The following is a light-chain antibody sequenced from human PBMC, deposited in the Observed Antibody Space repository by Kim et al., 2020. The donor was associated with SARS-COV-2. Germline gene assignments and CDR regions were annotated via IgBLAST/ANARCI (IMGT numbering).Light chain of an antibody. CDR3: QQYSRSPRT. CDR2: GAS. Sequence: EIVLTQSPGTLSLSPGERATLSCRASQSVNSNHLAWYQQKPGQAPRLLIYGASSRATGIPERFSGSGSGTDFTLTISRLEPEDFAVYYCQQYSRSPRTFGQGTKVDIK. J-gene: IGKJ1*01. V-gene: IGKV3-20*01. CDR1: QSVNSNH.